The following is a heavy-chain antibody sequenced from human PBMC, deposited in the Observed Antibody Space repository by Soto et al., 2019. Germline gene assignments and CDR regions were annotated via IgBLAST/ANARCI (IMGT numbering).Heavy chain of an antibody. D-gene: IGHD5-12*01. Sequence: HPGGSLRLSCAASGFTFSSYAMSWVRQAPGKGLEWVSAISGSGGSTYYADSVKGRFTISRDNSKNTLYLQMNGLRAEDTAVYYCAKEKEMATPGKPYYYYGMDVWGQGTTVTVSS. CDR3: AKEKEMATPGKPYYYYGMDV. CDR2: ISGSGGST. J-gene: IGHJ6*02. CDR1: GFTFSSYA. V-gene: IGHV3-23*01.